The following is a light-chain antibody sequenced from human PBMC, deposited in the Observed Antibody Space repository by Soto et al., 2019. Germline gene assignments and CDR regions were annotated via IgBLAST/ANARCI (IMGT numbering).Light chain of an antibody. CDR3: QQYNNWPPIT. V-gene: IGKV3-15*01. CDR1: QSVSSN. J-gene: IGKJ1*01. Sequence: EIVMTQSQATLSGSAGERATLSCRASQSVSSNLAWYQQKPGQAPRLPIYGASTRATGIPARFSGSGSGTECTLTISSLQSEDFAVYYCQQYNNWPPITFGQGTKVEIK. CDR2: GAS.